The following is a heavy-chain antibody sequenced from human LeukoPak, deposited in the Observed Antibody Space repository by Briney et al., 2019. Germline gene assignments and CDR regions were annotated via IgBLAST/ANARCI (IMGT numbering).Heavy chain of an antibody. CDR2: IWYDGSNK. Sequence: GGSLRLSCAASGFTFSSYSMNWVRQAPGKGLEWVAVIWYDGSNKYYADSVKGRFTISRDNSKNTPYLQMNSLRAEDTAVYYCARDWSYGYSGDAFDIWGQGTMVTVSS. CDR1: GFTFSSYS. D-gene: IGHD5-18*01. CDR3: ARDWSYGYSGDAFDI. J-gene: IGHJ3*02. V-gene: IGHV3-33*08.